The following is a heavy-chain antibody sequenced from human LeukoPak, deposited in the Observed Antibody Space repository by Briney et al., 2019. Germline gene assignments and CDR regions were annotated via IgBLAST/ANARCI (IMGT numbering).Heavy chain of an antibody. D-gene: IGHD3-10*01. CDR1: GFSFSDSV. V-gene: IGHV3-30*04. Sequence: GKSLRLSCVASGFSFSDSVIHWVRQAPGKGLEWVAVISHDVKTTYYADSAKGRFTISRDNSRNTVFLQMNRLRPEDTAVYFCVKEAYYGWGSSPTFYFDYWGQGTRVTVSS. CDR3: VKEAYYGWGSSPTFYFDY. CDR2: ISHDVKTT. J-gene: IGHJ4*02.